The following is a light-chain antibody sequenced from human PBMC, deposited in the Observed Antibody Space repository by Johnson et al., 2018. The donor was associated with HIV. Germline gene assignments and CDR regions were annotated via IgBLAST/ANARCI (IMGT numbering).Light chain of an antibody. CDR2: AND. CDR3: GTLDNSLNVYV. J-gene: IGLJ1*01. CDR1: SANIENNY. Sequence: QSVLTQPPSVSAASVQRVDISCSGGSANIENNYVSWYQQLPHTAPKLLISANDKPPSGIPDRFPVSKSGASATLAITGLQSGDEADYYCGTLDNSLNVYVFGTGTKVTVL. V-gene: IGLV1-51*01.